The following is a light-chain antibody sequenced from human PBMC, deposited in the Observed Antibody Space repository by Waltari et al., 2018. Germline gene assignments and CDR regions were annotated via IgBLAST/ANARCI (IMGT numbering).Light chain of an antibody. CDR3: QQTYTTPYT. J-gene: IGKJ2*01. CDR1: QTVSNY. V-gene: IGKV1-39*01. Sequence: DIQMTQSPPSLSASFGDRVTISCRASQTVSNYLNWFQQKSGKAPKLLIYAASTLQGGVPPRFTGSGAGTDFTLTITSLQPEDFATYYCQQTYTTPYTYGQGTKLEIK. CDR2: AAS.